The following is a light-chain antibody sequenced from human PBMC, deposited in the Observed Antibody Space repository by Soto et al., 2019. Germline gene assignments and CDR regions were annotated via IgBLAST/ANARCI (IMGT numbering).Light chain of an antibody. J-gene: IGLJ1*01. CDR1: SSNIGNNY. V-gene: IGLV1-51*01. CDR3: QSYDTSLSGSEV. Sequence: QSVLTQPPSVSAAPGQKVTISCSGSSSNIGNNYVSWYQQLPGTAPKLLIYDNNKRPSGIPDRFSGSKSGTSATLGITGLQTGDEADYYCQSYDTSLSGSEVFGTGTKVTVL. CDR2: DNN.